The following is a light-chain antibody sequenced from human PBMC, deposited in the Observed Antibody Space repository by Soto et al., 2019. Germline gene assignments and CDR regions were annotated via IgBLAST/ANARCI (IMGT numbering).Light chain of an antibody. Sequence: EIVMTQSPATMSVSPGDRATLSCRASQSIASNLVWYPQTPGQAPRLLIYGASSRATGIPGRFICSGAGPECTLTISSLQPEDVALDSCLQYNKSPRTFGQGTKV. V-gene: IGKV3-15*01. CDR3: LQYNKSPRT. CDR2: GAS. J-gene: IGKJ1*01. CDR1: QSIASN.